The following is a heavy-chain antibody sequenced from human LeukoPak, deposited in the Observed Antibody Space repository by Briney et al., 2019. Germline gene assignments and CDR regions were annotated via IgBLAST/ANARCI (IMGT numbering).Heavy chain of an antibody. CDR3: ATETWYFAS. CDR1: GYTFTDHH. J-gene: IGHJ4*02. V-gene: IGHV1-2*02. CDR2: VDPKSGGT. Sequence: ASVKVSCKTSGYTFTDHHMHWVRQAPGQGLEWMGRVDPKSGGTIYAQNFQGRVAMISDTSTSTASMEVSSLKSDDTAVYYCATETWYFASWGQGTLVTVSS. D-gene: IGHD1-14*01.